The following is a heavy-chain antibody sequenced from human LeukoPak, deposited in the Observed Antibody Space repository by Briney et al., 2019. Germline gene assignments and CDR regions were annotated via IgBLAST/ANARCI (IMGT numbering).Heavy chain of an antibody. CDR1: GGSFSGYY. Sequence: SETLSLTCAVYGGSFSGYYWSWIRQPPGKGLEWIGEINHSGSTNYNPSLKSRFTISVDTSKNQFSLKLSSVTAADTAVYYCARDPTYYDFWSGPTFDYWGQGTLVTVSS. D-gene: IGHD3-3*01. J-gene: IGHJ4*02. CDR3: ARDPTYYDFWSGPTFDY. V-gene: IGHV4-34*01. CDR2: INHSGST.